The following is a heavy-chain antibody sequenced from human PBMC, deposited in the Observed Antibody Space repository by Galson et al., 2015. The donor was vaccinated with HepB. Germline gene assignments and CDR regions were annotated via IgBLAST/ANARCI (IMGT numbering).Heavy chain of an antibody. CDR2: IYYSGST. V-gene: IGHV4-59*01. CDR1: GGSISSYY. J-gene: IGHJ4*02. D-gene: IGHD5-18*01. Sequence: SETLSLTCTVSGGSISSYYWSWIRQPPGKGLEWIGYIYYSGSTNYNPSLKSRVTISVDTSKNQFSLKLSSVTAADTAVYYCAGTRIELDTAMVGGSDYWGQGTLVTVSS. CDR3: AGTRIELDTAMVGGSDY.